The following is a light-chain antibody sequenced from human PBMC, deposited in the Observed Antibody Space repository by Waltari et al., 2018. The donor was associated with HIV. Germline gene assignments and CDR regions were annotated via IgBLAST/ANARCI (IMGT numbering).Light chain of an antibody. V-gene: IGLV2-8*01. Sequence: QSALTQPPSASGSPGQSVTISCAGTGSDIGLYNFVSWYQHHPGKAPKLMISEVSRRPSGVPDRFSGSKSGNTASLTVSGLQAEDEAAYYCFSYAGNNYLLFGGGTKLTVL. CDR2: EVS. CDR1: GSDIGLYNF. J-gene: IGLJ2*01. CDR3: FSYAGNNYLL.